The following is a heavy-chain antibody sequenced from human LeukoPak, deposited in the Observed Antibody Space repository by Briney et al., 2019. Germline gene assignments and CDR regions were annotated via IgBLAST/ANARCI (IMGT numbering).Heavy chain of an antibody. CDR1: GFTVSSNY. V-gene: IGHV3-11*04. CDR3: ARDRARGSGGLWESGFDY. J-gene: IGHJ4*02. D-gene: IGHD3-10*01. Sequence: PGGSLRLSCAASGFTVSSNYMSWVCQAPGKGLEWVSYISSSGSTIYYADSVKGRFTISRDNAKNSLYLQMNSLRAEDTAVYYCARDRARGSGGLWESGFDYWGQGTLVTVSS. CDR2: ISSSGSTI.